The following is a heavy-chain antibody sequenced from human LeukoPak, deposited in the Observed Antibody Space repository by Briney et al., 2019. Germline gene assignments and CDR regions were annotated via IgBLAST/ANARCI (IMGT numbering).Heavy chain of an antibody. D-gene: IGHD5-12*01. CDR1: GSIFSQYS. Sequence: GGSLRLSCAASGSIFSQYSMNWVRQAPGKGLEWVSHIRSSSETFYADSVKGRFTISRDNARNSLYLQMNNLRGEDTAIYYCARDAGNSGYGCDLWGQGTLVTVSS. CDR3: ARDAGNSGYGCDL. J-gene: IGHJ5*02. CDR2: IRSSSET. V-gene: IGHV3-48*01.